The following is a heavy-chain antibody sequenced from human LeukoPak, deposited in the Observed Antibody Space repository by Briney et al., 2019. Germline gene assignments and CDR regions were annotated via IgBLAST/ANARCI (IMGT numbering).Heavy chain of an antibody. V-gene: IGHV4-61*02. CDR1: GGSISSGSYY. D-gene: IGHD3-22*01. J-gene: IGHJ4*02. Sequence: SETLSLTGTVSGGSISSGSYYWRWIRQPAGRGLEWIGRIYPSGSTNYNPSLKSRVTISVDTSKNQFSLKLSAVTAADTALYFCARETNGYYDHWGQGTLVTVSS. CDR3: ARETNGYYDH. CDR2: IYPSGST.